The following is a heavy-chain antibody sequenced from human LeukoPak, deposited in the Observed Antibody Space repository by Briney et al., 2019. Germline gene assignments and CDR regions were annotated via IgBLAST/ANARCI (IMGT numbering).Heavy chain of an antibody. Sequence: GGSLRLSCAASGFTFTNYPIHWVCQAPAKGLEWVTVISYDGSTKYYADAVKSRFRISRDNSKNTQHVQMNTLRAEDTAVYYCARARWYSSDYWGQGTLVTVSS. CDR1: GFTFTNYP. CDR3: ARARWYSSDY. D-gene: IGHD5-24*01. V-gene: IGHV3-30*04. J-gene: IGHJ4*02. CDR2: ISYDGSTK.